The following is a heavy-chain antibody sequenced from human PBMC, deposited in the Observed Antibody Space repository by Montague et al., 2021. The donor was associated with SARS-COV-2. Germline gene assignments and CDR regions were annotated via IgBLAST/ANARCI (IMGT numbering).Heavy chain of an antibody. V-gene: IGHV3-66*01. CDR2: IYRGGNT. CDR1: EFIVSANY. Sequence: SLRLSCAASEFIVSANYMSWVRQTPWKGLEWVAVIYRGGNTHYSDSVKGRFTISRDNSKNTLYLQMNRLRAEDAGLYYCASTAGGVVHMRTPKYSDYWGQGTLVTVSS. D-gene: IGHD3-10*01. J-gene: IGHJ4*02. CDR3: ASTAGGVVHMRTPKYSDY.